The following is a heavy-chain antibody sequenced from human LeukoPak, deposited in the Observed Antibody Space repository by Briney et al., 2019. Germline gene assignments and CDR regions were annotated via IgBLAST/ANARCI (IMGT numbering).Heavy chain of an antibody. J-gene: IGHJ4*02. CDR1: GYTFTSYG. CDR2: ISAYNGNT. Sequence: VASVKVSRKASGYTFTSYGISWVRQAPGQGLEWMGWISAYNGNTNYAQKLQGRVTMTTDTSTSTAYMELRSLRSDDTAVYYCARVRSYYDSSAYDYWGQGTLVTVSS. D-gene: IGHD3-22*01. V-gene: IGHV1-18*01. CDR3: ARVRSYYDSSAYDY.